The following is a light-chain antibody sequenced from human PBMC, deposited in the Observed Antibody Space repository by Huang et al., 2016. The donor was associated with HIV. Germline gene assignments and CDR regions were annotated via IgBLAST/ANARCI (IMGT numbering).Light chain of an antibody. CDR1: QDIGSN. V-gene: IGKV3-15*01. Sequence: IVMTQSPATLSLSPGERATLSCRASQDIGSNLAWYQQKFGQAPRLLIYDTSTRATGIPARFSGSGSATEFTLTISSPQSEDFAVYYCQQYNSGGTFGQGTKLEIK. CDR2: DTS. CDR3: QQYNSGGT. J-gene: IGKJ2*01.